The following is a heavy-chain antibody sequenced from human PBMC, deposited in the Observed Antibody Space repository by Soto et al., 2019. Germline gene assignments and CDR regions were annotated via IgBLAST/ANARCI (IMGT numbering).Heavy chain of an antibody. V-gene: IGHV4-59*08. J-gene: IGHJ6*03. CDR3: ARGPYYDLIWNYYYMDV. Sequence: QVQLQESGPGLVKPSETLSLSCSVSGGSISGHYWSWVRQTPGKGLEWIGYMYYSGSTNYNPSLKSRVIISVDTSKNHFSLRLTSVTAADTAVYYCARGPYYDLIWNYYYMDVWGQGSTVTVSS. D-gene: IGHD3-16*01. CDR1: GGSISGHY. CDR2: MYYSGST.